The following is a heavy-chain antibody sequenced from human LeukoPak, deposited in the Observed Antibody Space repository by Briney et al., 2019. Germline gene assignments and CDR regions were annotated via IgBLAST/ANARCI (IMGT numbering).Heavy chain of an antibody. Sequence: GGSLRLSCAASGFIFSSYWMSWVRQAPGKGLEWVANIKQDGSEKYYVDSVKGRFTISRDNAKNSLYLQMISLRAEDTAVYYCARERDAGDYWGQGTLVTVSS. V-gene: IGHV3-7*01. CDR2: IKQDGSEK. D-gene: IGHD5-24*01. CDR3: ARERDAGDY. CDR1: GFIFSSYW. J-gene: IGHJ4*02.